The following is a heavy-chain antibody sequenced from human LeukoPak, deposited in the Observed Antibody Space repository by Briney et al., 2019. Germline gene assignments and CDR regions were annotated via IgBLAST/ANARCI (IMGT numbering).Heavy chain of an antibody. V-gene: IGHV3-23*01. CDR1: GFGFVSYA. Sequence: SLILSCAASGFGFVSYAMSWVRQAPAKGLEWVSAISGSGDNTYYTDSVKGRVTVSRDNSKNTLYLHINSLRAEDTAVYYCAKGPIFRDITYWGEGTLVTVSS. CDR3: AKGPIFRDITY. D-gene: IGHD2-15*01. J-gene: IGHJ4*02. CDR2: ISGSGDNT.